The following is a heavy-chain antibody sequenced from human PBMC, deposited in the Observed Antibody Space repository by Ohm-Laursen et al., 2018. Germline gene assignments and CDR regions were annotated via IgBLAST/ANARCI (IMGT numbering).Heavy chain of an antibody. CDR3: TTVFASYWSGWYYYYYYGMDV. J-gene: IGHJ6*02. Sequence: SLRLSCAASGFTFSNAWMSWVRQAPGKGLEWVGRIKSKTDGGTTDYAAPVKGRFTISRDDSKNTLYLQMNSLKTEDTAVYYCTTVFASYWSGWYYYYYYGMDVWGQGTTVTVSS. CDR1: GFTFSNAW. CDR2: IKSKTDGGTT. D-gene: IGHD6-19*01. V-gene: IGHV3-15*01.